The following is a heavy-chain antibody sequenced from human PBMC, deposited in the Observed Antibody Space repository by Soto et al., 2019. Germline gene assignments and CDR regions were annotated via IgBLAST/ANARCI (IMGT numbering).Heavy chain of an antibody. V-gene: IGHV4-34*01. CDR3: ARVKLSKSWFDP. CDR1: GGSFSGYY. J-gene: IGHJ5*02. CDR2: INHSGST. Sequence: SETLSLTCAVCGGSFSGYYWSWIRQPPGKGLEWIGEINHSGSTNYNPSLKSRVTISVDTSKNQFSLKLSSVPAADTAVYYCARVKLSKSWFDPWGQGTLVTVSS. D-gene: IGHD6-6*01.